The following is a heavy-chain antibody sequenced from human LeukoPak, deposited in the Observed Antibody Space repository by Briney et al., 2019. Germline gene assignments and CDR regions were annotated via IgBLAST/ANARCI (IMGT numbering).Heavy chain of an antibody. Sequence: PSETLSLTCAVYGGSFIGYYWSWIRQPPGKGLEWIGEINHSGGANYNPSLKSRVTISADTSKSQFSLKLGSVTAADAAVYYCARVPLRFLEPFDYWGQGTLVTVSS. CDR3: ARVPLRFLEPFDY. CDR2: INHSGGA. V-gene: IGHV4-34*01. J-gene: IGHJ4*02. D-gene: IGHD3-3*01. CDR1: GGSFIGYY.